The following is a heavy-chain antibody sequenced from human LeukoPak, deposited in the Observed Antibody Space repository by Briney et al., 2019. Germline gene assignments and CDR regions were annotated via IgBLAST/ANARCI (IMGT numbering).Heavy chain of an antibody. D-gene: IGHD2-15*01. V-gene: IGHV3-74*01. CDR3: AKDLHDAAADY. Sequence: GSLRLSCAASGFTFTDWWMHWVRQAPGKGLEWVSRIKSDGTGMTYAESVRGRFAISRDNAKNSVYLQMNSQRADDTAVYYCAKDLHDAAADYWGQGTLVTVSS. J-gene: IGHJ4*02. CDR2: IKSDGTGM. CDR1: GFTFTDWW.